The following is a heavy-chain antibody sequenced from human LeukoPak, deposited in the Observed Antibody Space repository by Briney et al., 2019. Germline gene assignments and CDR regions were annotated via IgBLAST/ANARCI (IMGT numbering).Heavy chain of an antibody. V-gene: IGHV1-2*02. CDR3: ARDLLRGDYGDC. D-gene: IGHD2/OR15-2a*01. CDR1: GYTFTGYY. CDR2: INPNSGGT. J-gene: IGHJ4*02. Sequence: ASVKVSCKASGYTFTGYYMHWVRQAPGQGLEWMGWINPNSGGTNYAQKFQGRVTMTRDTSISTAYMELSRLRSDDTAVYYCARDLLRGDYGDCWGQGTLVTVSS.